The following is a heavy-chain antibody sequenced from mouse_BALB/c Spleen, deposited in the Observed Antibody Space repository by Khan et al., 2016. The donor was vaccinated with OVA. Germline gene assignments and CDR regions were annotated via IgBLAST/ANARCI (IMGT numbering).Heavy chain of an antibody. CDR1: GYTFTSYW. V-gene: IGHV1-7*01. J-gene: IGHJ3*01. Sequence: QVQLQQSGAELAKPGASVKMSCKASGYTFTSYWMHWVKQRPGQGLEWIGYINPSTGYTEYTQKFRDKATLTTDKSSSTAYMQLSSLTSEDSAVXCCARRELYGIFDYWGQGTLVTVSA. CDR2: INPSTGYT. D-gene: IGHD2-1*01. CDR3: ARRELYGIFDY.